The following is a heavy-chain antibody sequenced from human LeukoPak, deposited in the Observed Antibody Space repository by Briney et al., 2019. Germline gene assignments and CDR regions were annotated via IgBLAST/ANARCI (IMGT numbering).Heavy chain of an antibody. J-gene: IGHJ3*02. CDR3: ATGDYSGTKPDPIDM. V-gene: IGHV1-2*02. Sequence: GASVKVSCKASGSNFIGHSMHWMRQAPGQGLEWMGWINPKTGATNYAQRFRGRVTMSRDTSINTAYMELTRLRSDDTAVYYCATGDYSGTKPDPIDMWGQGTMVTVSS. CDR2: INPKTGAT. D-gene: IGHD3-10*01. CDR1: GSNFIGHS.